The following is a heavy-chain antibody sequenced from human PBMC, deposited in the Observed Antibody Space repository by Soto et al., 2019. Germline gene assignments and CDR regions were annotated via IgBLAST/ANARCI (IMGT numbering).Heavy chain of an antibody. J-gene: IGHJ5*02. CDR3: AKLSRGCWAT. CDR1: GSTFFSYA. Sequence: GGSLRLSCAAPGSTFFSYAMSWVRQAPGEGLEWVSAISGSGGSTYYADSVKGRFTISRDNSKNTLYLQMNSLRAEDTAVYYCAKLSRGCWATWGQGTLVTVSS. V-gene: IGHV3-23*01. D-gene: IGHD2-15*01. CDR2: ISGSGGST.